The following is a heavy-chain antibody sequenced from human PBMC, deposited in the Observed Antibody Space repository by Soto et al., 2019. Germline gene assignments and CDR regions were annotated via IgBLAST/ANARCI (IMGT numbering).Heavy chain of an antibody. Sequence: PGGSLRLSCAASGFTFSSYGMHWVRQAPGKGLEWVAVIWYDGSNKYYADSVKGRFTISRDNSKNTLYLQMNSLRAEDTAVYYCAKQQLVHHYYYYMDVWGKGTTVTVSS. CDR1: GFTFSSYG. J-gene: IGHJ6*03. CDR2: IWYDGSNK. V-gene: IGHV3-33*06. CDR3: AKQQLVHHYYYYMDV. D-gene: IGHD6-13*01.